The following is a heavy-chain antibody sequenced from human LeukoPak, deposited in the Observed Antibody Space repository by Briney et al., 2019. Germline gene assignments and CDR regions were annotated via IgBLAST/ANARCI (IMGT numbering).Heavy chain of an antibody. CDR3: AAGWGTIFGSNAFDI. Sequence: PSETLSLTCAVYGGSFSGYYWSWIRQPPGKGLEWIGEINHSGSTNYNPSLKSRVTISVDTSKNQFSLKLSSVTAADTAVYYCAAGWGTIFGSNAFDIWGQGTMVTVSS. CDR2: INHSGST. J-gene: IGHJ3*02. V-gene: IGHV4-34*01. D-gene: IGHD3-3*01. CDR1: GGSFSGYY.